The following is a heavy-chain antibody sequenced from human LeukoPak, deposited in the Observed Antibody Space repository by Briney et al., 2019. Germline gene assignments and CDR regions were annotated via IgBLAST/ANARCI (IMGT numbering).Heavy chain of an antibody. J-gene: IGHJ4*02. CDR2: IYTGGTT. CDR1: GGSINNYY. CDR3: ATAGDYNDLPH. Sequence: PSETLSLTCIVSGGSINNYYWSWIRQPAGKGLEWIGRIYTGGTTNYNPSLKSRVTMSVDTSKNEFSLRLTSVNAADTGVYYCATAGDYNDLPHWGRGTLVTVSS. V-gene: IGHV4-4*07. D-gene: IGHD4-11*01.